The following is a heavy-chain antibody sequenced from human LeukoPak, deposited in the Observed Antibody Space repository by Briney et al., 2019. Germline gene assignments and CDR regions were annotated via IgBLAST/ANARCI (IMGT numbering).Heavy chain of an antibody. CDR3: ARHSAVTTFIFDY. J-gene: IGHJ4*02. Sequence: SETLSLTCTVSGGSISSSYFYWGWIRQPPGKGLEWIGSIFYSGSTYYNPSLKSRVTISLDTSKNQFSLRLSSVTAADTAVYYCARHSAVTTFIFDYWGQGTLVTVSS. D-gene: IGHD4-17*01. CDR1: GGSISSSYFY. CDR2: IFYSGST. V-gene: IGHV4-39*01.